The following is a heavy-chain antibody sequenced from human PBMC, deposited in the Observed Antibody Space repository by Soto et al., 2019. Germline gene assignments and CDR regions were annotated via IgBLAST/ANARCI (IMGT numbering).Heavy chain of an antibody. V-gene: IGHV3-48*01. CDR2: ISSSSSTI. Sequence: GGSLRLSCAASGFTFSNYGMNWVRQAPGKGLEWVSYISSSSSTIYYADSVKGRFTISRDNAKNSLYLQMNSLRAEDTAVYYCARDFDDIVVVPAAMSYYMDVWGKGTTVTVSS. CDR3: ARDFDDIVVVPAAMSYYMDV. CDR1: GFTFSNYG. D-gene: IGHD2-2*01. J-gene: IGHJ6*03.